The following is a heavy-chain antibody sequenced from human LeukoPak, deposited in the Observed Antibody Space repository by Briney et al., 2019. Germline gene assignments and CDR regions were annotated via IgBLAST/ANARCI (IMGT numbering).Heavy chain of an antibody. J-gene: IGHJ4*02. CDR1: GFTFSSYS. Sequence: GGSLRLSCAASGFTFSSYSMNWVRQAPGKGLEWVSSISSSSSYIYYADSVEGRFTISRDNAKNSLYLQMNSLRAEDTAVYYCARDRGSGWYDYWGQGTLVTVSS. CDR2: ISSSSSYI. V-gene: IGHV3-21*01. D-gene: IGHD6-19*01. CDR3: ARDRGSGWYDY.